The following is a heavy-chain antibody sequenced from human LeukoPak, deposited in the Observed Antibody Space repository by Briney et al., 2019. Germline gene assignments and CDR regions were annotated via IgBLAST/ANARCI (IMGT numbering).Heavy chain of an antibody. Sequence: PGGSLRLSCAASGFTFSSYGMHWVRQAPGKGLEWVACIRYDGSNKKYVDSVKGRFTISRDNAKNSLYLQMNSLRAEDTAVYYCAREYYYDSSGYYYFDYWGQGTLVTVSS. J-gene: IGHJ4*02. CDR2: IRYDGSNK. D-gene: IGHD3-22*01. V-gene: IGHV3-30*02. CDR3: AREYYYDSSGYYYFDY. CDR1: GFTFSSYG.